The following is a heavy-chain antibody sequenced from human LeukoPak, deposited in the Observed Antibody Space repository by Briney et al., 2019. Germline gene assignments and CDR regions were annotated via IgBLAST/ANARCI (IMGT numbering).Heavy chain of an antibody. J-gene: IGHJ4*02. V-gene: IGHV4-59*01. CDR2: MYYTRDT. D-gene: IGHD3-16*01. CDR1: GGSISSYY. Sequence: SETLSLTCTVSGGSISSYYWSWIRQPPGKGPEWIAYMYYTRDTYYNPSLKSRVTILVDTSKNQFSLQLSSVTAADTAVYYRAGSHPLGSNNDYFTPFDYWGQGTLVTVSS. CDR3: AGSHPLGSNNDYFTPFDY.